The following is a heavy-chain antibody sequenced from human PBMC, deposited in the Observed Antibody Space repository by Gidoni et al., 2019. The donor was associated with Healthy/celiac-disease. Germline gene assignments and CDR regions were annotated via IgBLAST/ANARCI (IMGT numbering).Heavy chain of an antibody. CDR2: INHSGST. V-gene: IGHV4-34*01. CDR1: GGSFSGYY. CDR3: ARGGYDFWSGYPY. D-gene: IGHD3-3*01. Sequence: QVQLQQWGAGLLKPSETLSLTCAVYGGSFSGYYWSWIRQPPGKGLEWIGEINHSGSTNYNPSLKSRVTISVDTSKNQFSLKLSSVTAADTAVYYCARGGYDFWSGYPYWGQGTLVTVSS. J-gene: IGHJ4*02.